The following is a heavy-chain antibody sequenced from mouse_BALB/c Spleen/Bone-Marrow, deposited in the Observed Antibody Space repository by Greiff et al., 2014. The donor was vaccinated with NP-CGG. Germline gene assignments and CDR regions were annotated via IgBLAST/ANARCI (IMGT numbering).Heavy chain of an antibody. CDR1: GYAFSTSW. D-gene: IGHD2-3*01. CDR3: ARSDGYRTMDY. Sequence: LVESGASVKISCKASGYAFSTSWMNWVKQRPGQGLEWIGRIYPGDGDTNYNGKFKGKATLTADKSSSTAYMQLSSLTSVDSAVYFCARSDGYRTMDYWGQGTSVTVSS. J-gene: IGHJ4*01. CDR2: IYPGDGDT. V-gene: IGHV1-82*01.